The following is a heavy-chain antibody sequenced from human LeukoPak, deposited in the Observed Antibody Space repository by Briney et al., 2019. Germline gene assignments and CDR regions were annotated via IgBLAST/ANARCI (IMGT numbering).Heavy chain of an antibody. V-gene: IGHV3-23*01. CDR2: ISGSGGST. J-gene: IGHJ4*02. CDR3: AKDISTLGGNNYYDSSGTWYYFDY. D-gene: IGHD3-22*01. CDR1: GFTFSSYA. Sequence: PGGSLRLSCAASGFTFSSYAMSWVRQAPGKGLEWVSAISGSGGSTYYADSVKGRFTISRDNSKNTLYLQMNSLRAEDTAVYYCAKDISTLGGNNYYDSSGTWYYFDYWGQGTLVTVSS.